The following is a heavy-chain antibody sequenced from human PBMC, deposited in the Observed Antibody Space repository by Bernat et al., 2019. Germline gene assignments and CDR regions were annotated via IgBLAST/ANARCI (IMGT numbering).Heavy chain of an antibody. Sequence: EVQLLESGGGLVQPGGSLRLSCAASGFTFSSYAMSWVRQAPGKGQEWVSAISGSGGSTYYADSVKGRFTISRDNSKNTLYLQMNSLRAEDTAVYYCARGLHSSWFRPRFDYWGQGTLVTVSS. J-gene: IGHJ4*02. CDR1: GFTFSSYA. V-gene: IGHV3-23*01. CDR3: ARGLHSSWFRPRFDY. CDR2: ISGSGGST. D-gene: IGHD6-13*01.